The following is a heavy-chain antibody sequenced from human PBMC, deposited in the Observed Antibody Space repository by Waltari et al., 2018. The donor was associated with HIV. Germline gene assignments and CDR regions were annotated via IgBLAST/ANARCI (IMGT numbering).Heavy chain of an antibody. V-gene: IGHV4-34*01. D-gene: IGHD2-2*01. CDR2: INHSGST. CDR3: ARGRDIVVVPAARNWFDP. J-gene: IGHJ5*02. Sequence: QVQLQQWGAGLLKPSETLSLTCAVYGGSFSGYYWSWIRQPPGKGLEWMGEINHSGSTNYNPSLKSRVTISVDTSKNQFSLKLSSVTAADTAVYYCARGRDIVVVPAARNWFDPWGQGTLVTVSS. CDR1: GGSFSGYY.